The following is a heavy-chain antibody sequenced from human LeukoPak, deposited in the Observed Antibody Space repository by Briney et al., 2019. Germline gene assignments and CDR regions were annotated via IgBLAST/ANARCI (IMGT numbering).Heavy chain of an antibody. J-gene: IGHJ4*02. CDR2: MNPNSGNT. CDR3: ARGFGSEGYYDFWSGYYTSPFDY. V-gene: IGHV1-8*03. Sequence: ASVKVSCKASGYTFTSYDINWVRQATGQGLEWMGWMNPNSGNTGYAQKFQGRVTITRNTSISTAYMELSSLRSEDTAVYYCARGFGSEGYYDFWSGYYTSPFDYWGQGTLVTVSS. D-gene: IGHD3-3*01. CDR1: GYTFTSYD.